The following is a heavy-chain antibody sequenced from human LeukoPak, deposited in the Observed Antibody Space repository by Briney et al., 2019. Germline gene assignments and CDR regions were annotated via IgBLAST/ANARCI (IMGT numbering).Heavy chain of an antibody. Sequence: GGSLRLSCAASGFTFSSYSMNWVRQAPGKGLEWVSYISSSSSTIYYADSVKGRFTISRDNAKNSLSLQMNSLRAEDTAVYYCAREVSYSSGWYNYYYYMDVWGKGTTVTVSS. CDR1: GFTFSSYS. CDR3: AREVSYSSGWYNYYYYMDV. CDR2: ISSSSSTI. J-gene: IGHJ6*03. V-gene: IGHV3-48*04. D-gene: IGHD6-19*01.